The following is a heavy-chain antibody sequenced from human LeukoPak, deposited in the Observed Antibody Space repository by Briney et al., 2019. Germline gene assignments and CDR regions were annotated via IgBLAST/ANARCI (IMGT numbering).Heavy chain of an antibody. CDR2: IYHSGSN. J-gene: IGHJ4*02. D-gene: IGHD2-15*01. V-gene: IGHV4-59*03. CDR3: VRLRWELLAPYFDH. Sequence: SETLSLICSVSTDSTNTYYGSWIRHSPGKGLEWIRHIYHSGSNDYSPSFNCRVTVSIDMSKKEVSLKLTSVTVADTAMYYCVRLRWELLAPYFDHWGQGAFVIVSS. CDR1: TDSTNTYY.